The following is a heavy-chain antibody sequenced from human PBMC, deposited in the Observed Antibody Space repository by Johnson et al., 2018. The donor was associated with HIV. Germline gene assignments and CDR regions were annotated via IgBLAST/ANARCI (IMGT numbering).Heavy chain of an antibody. D-gene: IGHD2-2*01. Sequence: VQLVESGGGVVQPGGSLRLSCAASGFTFSSYGMHWVRQAPGKGLEWVAFIRYDGSNKYYADSVKGRFTISRDNAKNSLYLQMNSLRAEDTAVYYCARDEERYHACDIWGQGTMVTVSS. V-gene: IGHV3-30*02. J-gene: IGHJ3*02. CDR3: ARDEERYHACDI. CDR1: GFTFSSYG. CDR2: IRYDGSNK.